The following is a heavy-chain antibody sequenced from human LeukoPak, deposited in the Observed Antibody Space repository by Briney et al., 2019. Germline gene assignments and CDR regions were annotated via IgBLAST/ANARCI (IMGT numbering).Heavy chain of an antibody. Sequence: ASVKVSCKASGYTFTSYGISWVRQAPGQGLEWMGWISAYNGNTNYAQKLQGRVTMTTDTSTSTAYMELRSLRSDDTAVYYCAGTASASEVYYDSSGYYAIFDYWGQGTLVTVSS. J-gene: IGHJ4*02. CDR3: AGTASASEVYYDSSGYYAIFDY. D-gene: IGHD3-22*01. CDR1: GYTFTSYG. CDR2: ISAYNGNT. V-gene: IGHV1-18*01.